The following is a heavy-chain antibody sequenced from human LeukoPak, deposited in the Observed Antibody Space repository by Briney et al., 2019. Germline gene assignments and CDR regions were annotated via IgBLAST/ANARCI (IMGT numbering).Heavy chain of an antibody. CDR2: IYDSGST. Sequence: SETLSLTCTVSGGSIRSSYYYWGWIRQPPGKGLEWIGSIYDSGSTYYNPSLKSRVTISVDTSKNQFSLKLNSVTAADTAVYYCARAKDFWSGYTLSNWFDPWGQGTLVTVSS. CDR1: GGSIRSSYYY. J-gene: IGHJ5*02. D-gene: IGHD3-3*01. V-gene: IGHV4-39*01. CDR3: ARAKDFWSGYTLSNWFDP.